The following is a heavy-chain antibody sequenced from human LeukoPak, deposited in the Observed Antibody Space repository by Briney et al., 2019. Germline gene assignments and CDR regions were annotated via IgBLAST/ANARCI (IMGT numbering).Heavy chain of an antibody. CDR3: ARAPGYYYDSSGYYDY. CDR2: IYYSGST. D-gene: IGHD3-22*01. Sequence: PSETLSLTCTVSGGSISSSSYYWGWIRQPPGKGLEWIGYIYYSGSTNYNPSLKSRVTISVDTSKNQFSLKLSSVTAADTAVYYCARAPGYYYDSSGYYDYWGQGTLVTVSS. CDR1: GGSISSSSYY. V-gene: IGHV4-61*05. J-gene: IGHJ4*02.